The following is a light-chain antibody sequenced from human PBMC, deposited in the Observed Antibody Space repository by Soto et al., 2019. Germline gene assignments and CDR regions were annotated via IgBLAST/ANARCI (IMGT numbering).Light chain of an antibody. CDR1: QSLVHSDGNTY. Sequence: DIVMTQSPLSLPVTLGQPASISCRSSQSLVHSDGNTYLNWLQQRPGQSPRRLIYKVSNRDSGVPDRLSGSGSATDFTLTISRVEAEDIGVYYCVQGTQWPRAFGQGTKVEIK. V-gene: IGKV2-30*02. CDR3: VQGTQWPRA. J-gene: IGKJ1*01. CDR2: KVS.